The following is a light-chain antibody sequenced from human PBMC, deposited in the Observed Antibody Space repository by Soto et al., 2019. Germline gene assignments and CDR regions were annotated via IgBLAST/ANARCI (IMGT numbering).Light chain of an antibody. CDR1: TSDVGGYNY. CDR3: FSYTTSSAPYV. Sequence: QSALTQPASVSESPGQSITISCIGTTSDVGGYNYVSWYQQHPGKAPKLMIYEVSNRPSGVSNRFSGSKSGNTASLTISGLQAEDEAAYYCFSYTTSSAPYVFGTGTKVTVL. V-gene: IGLV2-14*01. CDR2: EVS. J-gene: IGLJ1*01.